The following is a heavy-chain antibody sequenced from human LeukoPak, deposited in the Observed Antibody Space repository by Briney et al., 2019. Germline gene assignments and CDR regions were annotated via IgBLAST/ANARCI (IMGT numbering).Heavy chain of an antibody. Sequence: GGSLRLSCAASGFTFSSYGMHWVRQAPGKGLEWVAGIWYDASNKYYADSVQGRFTISRDNSKNPLYLQMNSLRAEDTAVYYCARESLSKYYYGSGSYYIYYYYGIDVWGKGTTVTVSS. J-gene: IGHJ6*04. CDR3: ARESLSKYYYGSGSYYIYYYYGIDV. CDR2: IWYDASNK. CDR1: GFTFSSYG. V-gene: IGHV3-33*01. D-gene: IGHD3-10*01.